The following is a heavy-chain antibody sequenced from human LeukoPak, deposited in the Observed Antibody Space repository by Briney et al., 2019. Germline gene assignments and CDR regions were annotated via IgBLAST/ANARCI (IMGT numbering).Heavy chain of an antibody. CDR3: ARARGSSLFDY. V-gene: IGHV3-23*01. J-gene: IGHJ4*02. D-gene: IGHD6-6*01. CDR1: GFTFSSYA. Sequence: GGSLRLSCAASGFTFSSYAMSWVRQAPGKGLEWVSAISGSGGSTYYADSVKGRFTISRDNAKNSLYLQMNSLRAEDTAVYYCARARGSSLFDYWGQGTLVTVSS. CDR2: ISGSGGST.